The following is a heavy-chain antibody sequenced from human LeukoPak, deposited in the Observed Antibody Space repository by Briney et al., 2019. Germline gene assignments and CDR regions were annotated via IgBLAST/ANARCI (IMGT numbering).Heavy chain of an antibody. CDR1: GFTFSSFW. D-gene: IGHD1-14*01. CDR3: ARERTTGWDAFDF. J-gene: IGHJ4*02. Sequence: AGSLRLSCAASGFTFSSFWMHWVRHAPGKGLVWVSRINSVGSSTSYADSVKGRFTISRDNAKNTLYLQMNSLRAEDTAVYYCARERTTGWDAFDFWGQGTLVTVSS. CDR2: INSVGSST. V-gene: IGHV3-74*01.